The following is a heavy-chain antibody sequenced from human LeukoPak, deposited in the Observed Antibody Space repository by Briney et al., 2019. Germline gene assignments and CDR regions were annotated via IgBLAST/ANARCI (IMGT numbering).Heavy chain of an antibody. D-gene: IGHD6-19*01. CDR1: GGAMRSYY. V-gene: IGHV4-59*08. J-gene: IGHJ4*02. CDR2: VYYSGTA. Sequence: KPSETLSLTCTVSGGAMRSYYWSWIRQPPRKGLELIGYVYYSGTANYNPSLESRVTILVDTSKNQFSLNLSSVTAADTAVYYCARTKSGWYYSDYWGQGTLVSVSS. CDR3: ARTKSGWYYSDY.